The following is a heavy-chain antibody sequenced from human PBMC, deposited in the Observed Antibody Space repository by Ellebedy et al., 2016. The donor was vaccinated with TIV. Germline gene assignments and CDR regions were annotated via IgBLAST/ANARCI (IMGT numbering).Heavy chain of an antibody. V-gene: IGHV3-15*07. D-gene: IGHD3-16*02. CDR1: GFTFSNAW. CDR2: IKSKTDGGTT. Sequence: GGSLRLXXAASGFTFSNAWMNWVRQAPGKGLEWVGRIKSKTDGGTTDYAAPVKGRFTISRDDSKNTLYLQMNSLKTEDTAVYYCTTEPGDYIWGSYRNYWGQGTLVTVSS. CDR3: TTEPGDYIWGSYRNY. J-gene: IGHJ4*02.